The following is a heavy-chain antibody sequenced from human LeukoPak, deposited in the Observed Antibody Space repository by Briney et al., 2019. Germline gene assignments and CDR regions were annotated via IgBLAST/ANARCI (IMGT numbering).Heavy chain of an antibody. CDR3: ARSLAAAGTEINY. CDR1: GFTFSSYA. V-gene: IGHV3-30*01. J-gene: IGHJ4*02. D-gene: IGHD6-13*01. CDR2: ISYDGSNK. Sequence: PGRSLRLSCAASGFTFSSYAMLWVRQAPGKRREGVAVISYDGSNKYYAASVNGRFTISRDNSKNTLYLQMNSLRAEDTAVYYCARSLAAAGTEINYWGQGTLVTVSS.